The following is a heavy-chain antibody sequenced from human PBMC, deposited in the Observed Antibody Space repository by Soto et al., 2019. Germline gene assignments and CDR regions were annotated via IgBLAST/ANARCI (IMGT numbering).Heavy chain of an antibody. D-gene: IGHD4-4*01. J-gene: IGHJ5*02. Sequence: QVQLVQSGAEVKKPGSSVKVSCKASGGTFSTYTITWVRQAPGQGLEWMGRIIPIIGIINYAQKFQGRVTISPDTFSGTAYMELTGLRSDDTAVYYCAGDPDSHYNDSHASSYPWGQGTLVTVS. CDR3: AGDPDSHYNDSHASSYP. CDR1: GGTFSTYT. CDR2: IIPIIGII. V-gene: IGHV1-69*08.